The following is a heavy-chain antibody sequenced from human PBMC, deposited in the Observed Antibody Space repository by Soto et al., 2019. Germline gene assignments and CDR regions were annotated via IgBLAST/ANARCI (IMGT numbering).Heavy chain of an antibody. CDR1: GGTFSSYA. V-gene: IGHV1-69*12. Sequence: QVQLVQSGAEVKKPGSSVKVSCKASGGTFSSYAISWVRQAPGQGLEWMGGIIPIFGTANYAQKFQGRVTITADESTSTAYMELSSLRSEDTAVYYCARDIHYDDSSGYYYVRFDPWGQGTLVTVSS. J-gene: IGHJ5*02. D-gene: IGHD3-22*01. CDR2: IIPIFGTA. CDR3: ARDIHYDDSSGYYYVRFDP.